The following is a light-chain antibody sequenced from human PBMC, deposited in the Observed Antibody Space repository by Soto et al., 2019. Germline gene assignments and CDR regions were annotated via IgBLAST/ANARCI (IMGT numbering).Light chain of an antibody. CDR3: SSYAGTNTLVL. V-gene: IGLV2-14*01. CDR1: SSDIGGYNY. J-gene: IGLJ7*01. Sequence: QSALTQPASVSGSPGQPITISCTGTSSDIGGYNYVSWFQQHPGKAPKLIIYDVNNRPSGVSNRFSGSKSGTTASLAISGLQAEDEAEYFCSSYAGTNTLVLFGGGTQLTVL. CDR2: DVN.